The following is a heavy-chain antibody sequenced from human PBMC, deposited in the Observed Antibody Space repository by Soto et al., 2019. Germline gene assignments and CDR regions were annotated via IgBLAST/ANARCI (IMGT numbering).Heavy chain of an antibody. CDR1: GGTFSNFA. CDR2: IIPLFNVA. J-gene: IGHJ3*02. Sequence: QVQLVQSGPEVKKPGSSVKVSCEASGGTFSNFAVNWVRQAPGQGLEWVGGIIPLFNVAKYAQKFEGRVTIVADDATGTAYMDLSSLTSDDTAVYYFAASGTVVRVYDYKDTEGIDIWGQGTMVTVSS. D-gene: IGHD4-4*01. CDR3: AASGTVVRVYDYKDTEGIDI. V-gene: IGHV1-69*01.